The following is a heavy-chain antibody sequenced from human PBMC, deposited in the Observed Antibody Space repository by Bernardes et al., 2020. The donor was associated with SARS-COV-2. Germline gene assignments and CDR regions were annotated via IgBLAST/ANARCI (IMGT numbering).Heavy chain of an antibody. CDR1: DYTFTNYH. V-gene: IGHV1-18*01. CDR3: ARQAYSMTAQGDGFDM. J-gene: IGHJ3*02. CDR2: VSAYNGST. D-gene: IGHD2-21*02. Sequence: ASVKVSCKTSDYTFTNYHISWVRQAPGQGLEWMGWVSAYNGSTNYAQNLQGRVTMTTDTSTSTAYMELRSLISDDTAVFYCARQAYSMTAQGDGFDMWGQGTMVTVSS.